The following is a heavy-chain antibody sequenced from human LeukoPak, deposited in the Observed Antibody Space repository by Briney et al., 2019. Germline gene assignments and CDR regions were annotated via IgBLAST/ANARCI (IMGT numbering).Heavy chain of an antibody. V-gene: IGHV3-43*02. CDR3: AKEDIVVVPAATGAYYYYYYMDV. CDR1: GFTFDDYA. CDR2: LSGEGGST. Sequence: GGSLRLSCAASGFTFDDYAMHWVRQAPGKCLGWVSLLSGEGGSTYYADSATGRFTISTDNSKNSLYLQMNSLRTEDTALYYCAKEDIVVVPAATGAYYYYYYMDVWGKGTTVTVSS. D-gene: IGHD2-2*01. J-gene: IGHJ6*03.